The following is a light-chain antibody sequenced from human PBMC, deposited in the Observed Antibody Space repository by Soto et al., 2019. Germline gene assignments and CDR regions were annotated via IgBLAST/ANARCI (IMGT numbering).Light chain of an antibody. V-gene: IGKV3-15*01. CDR1: QSVSSN. J-gene: IGKJ1*01. CDR2: GAS. Sequence: EVVMTQSPATLSVSPWERATLSCRASQSVSSNLAWYQQKPGQAPRILIYGASTRAAGIPARFSGSGSGTDFTLTITSLQSEDFGVDYCHQHNNWWTFGQGTKVEIK. CDR3: HQHNNWWT.